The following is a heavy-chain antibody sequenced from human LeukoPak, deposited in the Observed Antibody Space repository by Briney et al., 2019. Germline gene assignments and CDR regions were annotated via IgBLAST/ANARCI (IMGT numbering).Heavy chain of an antibody. CDR2: IYHSGST. J-gene: IGHJ3*02. CDR1: GGSISSSSYY. D-gene: IGHD6-13*01. Sequence: SETLSLTCTVSGGSISSSSYYLGWIRQPPGKGLEWIGYIYHSGSTYYNPSLKSRVTISVDRSKNQFSLKLSSVTAADTAVYYCAREGAAAGFDIWGQGTMVTVSS. CDR3: AREGAAAGFDI. V-gene: IGHV4-39*07.